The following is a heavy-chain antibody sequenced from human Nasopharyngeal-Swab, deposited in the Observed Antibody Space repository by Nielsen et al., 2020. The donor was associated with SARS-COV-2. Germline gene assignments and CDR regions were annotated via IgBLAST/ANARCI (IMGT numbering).Heavy chain of an antibody. V-gene: IGHV4-31*02. CDR3: ARYPSSSWSSYGMDV. D-gene: IGHD6-13*01. Sequence: PGKGLEWIGYIYYTGSTYCNPSLKSRVTISVDTSKNQFSLKLTSVTAADTAVYYCARYPSSSWSSYGMDVWGQGTTVTVS. J-gene: IGHJ6*02. CDR2: IYYTGST.